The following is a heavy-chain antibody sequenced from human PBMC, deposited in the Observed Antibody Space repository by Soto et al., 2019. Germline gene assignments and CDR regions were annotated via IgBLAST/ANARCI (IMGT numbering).Heavy chain of an antibody. CDR1: GYTFTSYA. Sequence: VASVKVSCKASGYTFTSYAMHWVRQAPGQRLEWMGWINAGNGNTKYSQKFQGRVTITRDTSASTAYMELSSLRSEDTAVYYCARVLGREYSSSSGFGWFDPWGQGT. CDR2: INAGNGNT. CDR3: ARVLGREYSSSSGFGWFDP. J-gene: IGHJ5*02. V-gene: IGHV1-3*01. D-gene: IGHD6-6*01.